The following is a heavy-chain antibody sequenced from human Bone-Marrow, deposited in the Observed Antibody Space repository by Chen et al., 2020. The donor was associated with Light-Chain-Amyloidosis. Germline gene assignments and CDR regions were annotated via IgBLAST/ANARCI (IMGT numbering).Heavy chain of an antibody. V-gene: IGHV4-39*01. CDR1: GGSISSSSYY. CDR2: IYYSGST. CDR3: ARRQGYYFDY. Sequence: QLQLQESGPGLVKPSETLSLTCTVSGGSISSSSYYWGWIRQPPGKGLEWIGSIYYSGSTYYNPSLKSRVTISVDTSKSQFSLKLSSVTAADTAVYYCARRQGYYFDYWGQGTLVTVSS. J-gene: IGHJ4*02.